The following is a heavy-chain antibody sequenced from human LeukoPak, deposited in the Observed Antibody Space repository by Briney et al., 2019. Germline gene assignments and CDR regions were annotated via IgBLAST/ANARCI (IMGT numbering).Heavy chain of an antibody. CDR2: INHSGST. V-gene: IGHV4-34*01. J-gene: IGHJ2*01. CDR1: GGSFSGYY. CDR3: ARLRRYCSSTSCHRARGYFDL. Sequence: PSETLSLTCAVYGGSFSGYYWSWIRQPPGKGLEWIGEINHSGSTNYNPSLKSRVTISVDTSKNQFSLKLSSVTAADTAVYYCARLRRYCSSTSCHRARGYFDLWGRGTLVTVSS. D-gene: IGHD2-2*01.